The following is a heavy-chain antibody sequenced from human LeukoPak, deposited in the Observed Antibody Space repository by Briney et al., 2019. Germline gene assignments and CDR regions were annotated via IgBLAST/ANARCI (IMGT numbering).Heavy chain of an antibody. CDR2: IKYDGSEK. CDR3: ARDRVVWLMGYYGMDV. J-gene: IGHJ6*02. CDR1: GFTLSSHW. D-gene: IGHD3-10*01. Sequence: SGGSLRLSCAASGFTLSSHWMSWVRQAPGKGLEWVANIKYDGSEKFYVDSVKGRFTISRDNAKNSLYLQMNSLRAEDTAVYYCARDRVVWLMGYYGMDVWGQGTTVTVSS. V-gene: IGHV3-7*03.